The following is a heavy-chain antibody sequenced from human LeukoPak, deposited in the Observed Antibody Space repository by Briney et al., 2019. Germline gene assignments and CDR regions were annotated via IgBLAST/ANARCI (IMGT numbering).Heavy chain of an antibody. CDR1: GYTFTSYG. V-gene: IGHV1-18*01. CDR3: ARVKDIVVVPAAIY. Sequence: ASVKVSCKASGYTFTSYGISWVRQAPGQGLEWMGWISAYNGNTNCAQKLQGRVTMTTDTSTSTAYMELRSLRSDDTAVYYCARVKDIVVVPAAIYWGQRTLVTVSS. J-gene: IGHJ4*02. CDR2: ISAYNGNT. D-gene: IGHD2-2*01.